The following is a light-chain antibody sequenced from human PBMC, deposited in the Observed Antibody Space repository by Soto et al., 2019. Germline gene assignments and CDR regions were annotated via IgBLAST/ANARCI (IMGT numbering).Light chain of an antibody. V-gene: IGKV1-13*02. J-gene: IGKJ1*01. Sequence: TQSPSSLSASVGEKIIITCRASRDVGSDVSWYQQKPGKAPYLLISDVSSLERGVPSRFSGSGSGTEFTLTISSMQPDDFATFYCQQYNGYSRTFGQGTKVDIK. CDR3: QQYNGYSRT. CDR2: DVS. CDR1: RDVGSD.